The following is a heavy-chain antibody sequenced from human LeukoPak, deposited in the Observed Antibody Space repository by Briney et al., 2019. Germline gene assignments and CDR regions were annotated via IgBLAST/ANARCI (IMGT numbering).Heavy chain of an antibody. V-gene: IGHV4-4*02. Sequence: PSGTLSLTCTVSGGSVSSNNWWSWVRQPPGKGLEWIGEVLHSGSTNSNPSLKSRVTMSIDKSKNQYSLKLTSVTAADTAVYYCATYYDSIGYRFDYWGQGTLVTVSS. CDR1: GGSVSSNNW. CDR3: ATYYDSIGYRFDY. J-gene: IGHJ4*01. CDR2: VLHSGST. D-gene: IGHD3-22*01.